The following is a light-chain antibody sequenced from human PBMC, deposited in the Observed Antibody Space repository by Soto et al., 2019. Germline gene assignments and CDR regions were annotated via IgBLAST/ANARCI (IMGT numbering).Light chain of an antibody. J-gene: IGKJ2*01. CDR1: QSVTSSY. V-gene: IGKV3-20*01. Sequence: EIVLTQSPGTLSLSPGERATLSCRASQSVTSSYLAWYQQKPGQAPRLLIYGASSRATGIPDRFRGSGSGTDFTLTISRLEPEDFAVYYCQHYGTSSRYTFGQGTRLEIK. CDR3: QHYGTSSRYT. CDR2: GAS.